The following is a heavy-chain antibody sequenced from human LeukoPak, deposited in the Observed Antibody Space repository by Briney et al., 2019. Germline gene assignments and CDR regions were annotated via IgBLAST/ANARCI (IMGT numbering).Heavy chain of an antibody. D-gene: IGHD2-2*01. Sequence: GGSLRLSCAASGSTFSDYYVSWIRQAPGKGLEWLSYISRTGSHTPYADSVKGRFTISRDNAKNSLYLQMNSLRAEDTALYYCARGYCSSTSCYFDYWGQGTLVTVSS. CDR2: ISRTGSHT. CDR1: GSTFSDYY. V-gene: IGHV3-11*05. J-gene: IGHJ4*02. CDR3: ARGYCSSTSCYFDY.